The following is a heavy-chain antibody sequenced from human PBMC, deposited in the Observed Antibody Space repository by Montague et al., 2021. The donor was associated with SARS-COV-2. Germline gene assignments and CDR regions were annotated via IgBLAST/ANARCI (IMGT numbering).Heavy chain of an antibody. CDR3: ERLGDGFVPAPKLGVGPYYPYSFLDS. CDR2: IHHGGST. CDR1: GGSFSTYS. J-gene: IGHJ5*01. Sequence: SETLSLTCAVYGGSFSTYSCNWIRPPPGTGLEWIGVIHHGGSTNYNPSPKSRITISADTSKNQFSLKLTSVPAAVTAVYYCERLGDGFVPAPKLGVGPYYPYSFLDSWGKGTLVTVSS. D-gene: IGHD2-2*01. V-gene: IGHV4-34*01.